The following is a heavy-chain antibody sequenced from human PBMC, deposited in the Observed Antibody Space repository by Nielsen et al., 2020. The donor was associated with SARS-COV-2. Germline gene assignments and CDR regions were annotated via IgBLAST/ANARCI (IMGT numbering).Heavy chain of an antibody. CDR3: AREGRRYSYGNSYYYYYGMDV. V-gene: IGHV3-7*01. J-gene: IGHJ6*02. CDR1: GFTFSSYW. Sequence: GESLKISCAASGFTFSSYWMSWVRQAPGKGLEWVANIKQDGSEKYYVDSVKGRFTISRDNAKNSLYLQMNSLRAEDTAVYYCAREGRRYSYGNSYYYYYGMDVWGQGTTVTVSS. CDR2: IKQDGSEK. D-gene: IGHD5-18*01.